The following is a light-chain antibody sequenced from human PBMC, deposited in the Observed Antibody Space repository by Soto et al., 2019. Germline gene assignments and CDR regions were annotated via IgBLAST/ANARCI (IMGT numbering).Light chain of an antibody. J-gene: IGKJ1*01. CDR2: GAS. CDR3: LQDYTYPWT. CDR1: QSISSW. V-gene: IGKV1-5*01. Sequence: TLTCRASQSISSWLAWYQQKPGKAPNLLIFGASNLQAGVPVRFSASGSGTNFTLTISNLQPEDFASYYCLQDYTYPWTFGQGTKVDI.